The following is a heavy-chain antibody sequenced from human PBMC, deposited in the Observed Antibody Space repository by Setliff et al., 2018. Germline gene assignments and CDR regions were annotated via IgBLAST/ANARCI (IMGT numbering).Heavy chain of an antibody. CDR2: MSPQSDNT. CDR3: ARGQPPTPRPYFYHMDV. J-gene: IGHJ6*03. D-gene: IGHD2-15*01. CDR1: GYTFSAYD. Sequence: GASVKVSCKASGYTFSAYDFNWVRQAPGQGLEWVGSMSPQSDNTVYAQKFLGRVTMTKNTSLSTAYMELSSLRSEDTAVYYCARGQPPTPRPYFYHMDVWGKGTTVTVSS. V-gene: IGHV1-8*02.